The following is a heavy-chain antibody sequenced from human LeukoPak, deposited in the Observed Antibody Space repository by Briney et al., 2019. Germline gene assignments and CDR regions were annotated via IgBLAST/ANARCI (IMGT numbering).Heavy chain of an antibody. CDR2: INSDGSST. V-gene: IGHV3-74*01. CDR3: ARVDSRGWYYFDY. J-gene: IGHJ4*02. CDR1: GFTFSSNW. D-gene: IGHD6-19*01. Sequence: GGSLRLSCAASGFTFSSNWMHWVRQAPGKGLVWVSRINSDGSSTSYADSVKGRFTISRDNAKNTLYLQMNSLRAEDTAVYYCARVDSRGWYYFDYWGQGTLVTVSS.